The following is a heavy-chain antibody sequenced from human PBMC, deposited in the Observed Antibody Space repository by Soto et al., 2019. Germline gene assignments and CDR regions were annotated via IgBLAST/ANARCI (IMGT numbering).Heavy chain of an antibody. J-gene: IGHJ5*02. CDR2: ISYDGSNK. D-gene: IGHD2-8*01. CDR1: GFNFRRYG. V-gene: IGHV3-30*18. CDR3: AKDSVEGGDIVVMVYASNWFAP. Sequence: QVQLVESGGGVVQPGRSLRLSCAASGFNFRRYGMHWVRQAPGKGLEWVAVISYDGSNKYYADSVKGRFTISRDDSKNTLNLQMNSLRSEDTAMYYCAKDSVEGGDIVVMVYASNWFAPWGQGTLVTVSS.